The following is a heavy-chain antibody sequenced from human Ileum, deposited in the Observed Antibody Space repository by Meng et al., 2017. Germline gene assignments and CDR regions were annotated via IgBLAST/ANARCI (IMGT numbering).Heavy chain of an antibody. CDR3: ARFYGSGTFEVHDY. J-gene: IGHJ4*02. Sequence: QLQESGLGLVMPSETLALTCNVSGGSVSSASYYWSWIRQPPGKGLEWIGLIHYSGSRNYNPSLKSRVTMSVDTSKNQVSLRLTSVTAADTAVYYCARFYGSGTFEVHDYWGQGTLVTVSS. CDR1: GGSVSSASYY. D-gene: IGHD3-10*01. CDR2: IHYSGSR. V-gene: IGHV4-61*01.